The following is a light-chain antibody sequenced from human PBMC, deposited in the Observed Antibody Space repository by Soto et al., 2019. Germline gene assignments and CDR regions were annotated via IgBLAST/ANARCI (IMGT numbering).Light chain of an antibody. J-gene: IGKJ1*01. CDR3: QHYGSSPWT. CDR2: VAS. CDR1: QSVGGSY. Sequence: EIVLTQSPGTLSLSPGERATLSCRASQSVGGSYLAWFQQKPGQAPRLLIYVASTSATGVPDRFSGSGSATDFSRTINRLEPEDFAVYYCQHYGSSPWTFGQGTKVEIK. V-gene: IGKV3-20*01.